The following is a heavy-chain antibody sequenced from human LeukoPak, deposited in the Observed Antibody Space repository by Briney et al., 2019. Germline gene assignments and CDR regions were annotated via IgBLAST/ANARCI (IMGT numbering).Heavy chain of an antibody. J-gene: IGHJ4*02. D-gene: IGHD3-10*01. CDR1: GGSFSSGTYY. V-gene: IGHV4-61*01. Sequence: SETLSLTCTVSGGSFSSGTYYWSWIRQPPGKGLEWVGYIYYSGGANYNPSLKSRVTISVDTSKNQFSLKLTSVTAADTAVYYCARVRLSDSYGSGSYYFDYWGQGTLVTVSS. CDR2: IYYSGGA. CDR3: ARVRLSDSYGSGSYYFDY.